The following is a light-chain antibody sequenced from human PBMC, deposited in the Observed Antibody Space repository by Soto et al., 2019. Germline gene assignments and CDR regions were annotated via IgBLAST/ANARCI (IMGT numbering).Light chain of an antibody. Sequence: EIVMTQSPATLSVSPGERATLSCRASQSVSNNLAWYQQKPGQAPRLLIYGASTRATDVPGRFSGSGSGTEFTLTVSNLQSEDFAVYYCQQYNNWPRTFGQGTKVGIK. CDR1: QSVSNN. CDR2: GAS. J-gene: IGKJ1*01. V-gene: IGKV3-15*01. CDR3: QQYNNWPRT.